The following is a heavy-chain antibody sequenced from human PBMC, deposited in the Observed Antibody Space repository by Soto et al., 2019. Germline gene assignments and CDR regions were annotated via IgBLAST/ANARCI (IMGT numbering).Heavy chain of an antibody. D-gene: IGHD4-4*01. CDR1: GGSISSYY. CDR2: INYSGST. V-gene: IGHV4-59*12. J-gene: IGHJ5*02. Sequence: SETLSLTCTVSGGSISSYYWSWIRQPPGKGLEWIGEINYSGSTNYNPSLKSRVTISVDTSKNQFSLKLSSVTAADTAVYYCARRKGLTTSWFDPWGQGTLVTVSS. CDR3: ARRKGLTTSWFDP.